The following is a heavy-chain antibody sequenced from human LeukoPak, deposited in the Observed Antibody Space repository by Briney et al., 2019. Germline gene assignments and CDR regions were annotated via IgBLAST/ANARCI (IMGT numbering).Heavy chain of an antibody. Sequence: GGSLRLSCAASGFTFSTSVMHWVRQAPGKGLEWLSFIRFDGSEKYYADSVKGRFTISRDNSKNTLYVQMNSLRAEDTAVYYCAKEAQSSGWYEDYWGQGTLVTVSS. J-gene: IGHJ4*02. CDR3: AKEAQSSGWYEDY. CDR2: IRFDGSEK. V-gene: IGHV3-30*02. CDR1: GFTFSTSV. D-gene: IGHD6-19*01.